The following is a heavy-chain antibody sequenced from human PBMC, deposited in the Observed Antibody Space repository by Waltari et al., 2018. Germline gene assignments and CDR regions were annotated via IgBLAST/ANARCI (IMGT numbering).Heavy chain of an antibody. CDR2: IDWDEDK. CDR3: SRTTPLIFDADAFDI. D-gene: IGHD2-15*01. J-gene: IGHJ3*02. Sequence: QVTLRESGPALVKPTQTLTLTCTFSGFSLSTSGMCVSWIRQPPGKALEWLAGIDWDEDKYYSTSLKTMRTISKDTTKNQVVLTITNKDPVDTATYYFSRTTPLIFDADAFDIWGQGTMGTVPS. V-gene: IGHV2-70*15. CDR1: GFSLSTSGMC.